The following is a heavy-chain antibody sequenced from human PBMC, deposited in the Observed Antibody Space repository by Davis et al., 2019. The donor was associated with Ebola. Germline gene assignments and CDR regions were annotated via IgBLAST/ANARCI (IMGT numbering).Heavy chain of an antibody. Sequence: GESLKISCAASGFTVSSNYMSWVRQAPGKGLEWVSVIYSGGSTYYADSVKGRFTISRDNSKNTLYLQMNSLRAEDTAVYYCATSMFYGDYDTYWYFDLWGRSTLVTVSS. D-gene: IGHD4-17*01. V-gene: IGHV3-53*01. CDR3: ATSMFYGDYDTYWYFDL. J-gene: IGHJ2*01. CDR2: IYSGGST. CDR1: GFTVSSNY.